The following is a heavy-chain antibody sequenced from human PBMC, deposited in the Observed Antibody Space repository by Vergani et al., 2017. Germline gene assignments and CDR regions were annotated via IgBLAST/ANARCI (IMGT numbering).Heavy chain of an antibody. Sequence: QVQLVESGGTLVKPGGSLRLSCAASGFTFRDFYMTWIRQVPGKGLEWVSHISDSGTSINYADSVKGRFPVSRDNAKKSLYLQMTSLRVEDTAVYYCAGGNWNDGFNSYYYMDVWGKGTTVTVSS. CDR2: ISDSGTSI. CDR1: GFTFRDFY. CDR3: AGGNWNDGFNSYYYMDV. J-gene: IGHJ6*03. V-gene: IGHV3-11*01. D-gene: IGHD1-1*01.